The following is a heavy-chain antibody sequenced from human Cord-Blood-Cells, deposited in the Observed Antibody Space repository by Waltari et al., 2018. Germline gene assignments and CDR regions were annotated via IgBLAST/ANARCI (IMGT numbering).Heavy chain of an antibody. D-gene: IGHD5-12*01. Sequence: QVQLVQSGAEVKKPGASVKVSCKASGYTFTSYDLNWVRQATGQGLAWMGWMNPTSGNTGYAQKFQGRVTMPRNTSISTAYMELSSLRSEDTAVYYCARSRYSVFYYYDGMDVWGQGTTVTVSS. V-gene: IGHV1-8*01. CDR2: MNPTSGNT. CDR3: ARSRYSVFYYYDGMDV. J-gene: IGHJ6*02. CDR1: GYTFTSYD.